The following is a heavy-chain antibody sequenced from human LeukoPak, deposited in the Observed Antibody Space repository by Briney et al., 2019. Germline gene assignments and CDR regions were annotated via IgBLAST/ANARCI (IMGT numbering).Heavy chain of an antibody. V-gene: IGHV4-39*01. Sequence: PSETLSLTCTVSGGSISSSSYYWGWIRQPPGKGLEWIGSIYYSGSTYYNPSLKSRVTISVDTSKNQFSLKLSSVTAADTAVYYCARLGPYDYGDYNTEDYFDYWGQGTLVTVSS. CDR2: IYYSGST. J-gene: IGHJ4*02. D-gene: IGHD4-17*01. CDR3: ARLGPYDYGDYNTEDYFDY. CDR1: GGSISSSSYY.